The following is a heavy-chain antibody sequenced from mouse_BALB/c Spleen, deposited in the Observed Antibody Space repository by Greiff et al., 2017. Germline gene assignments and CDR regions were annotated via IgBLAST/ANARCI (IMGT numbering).Heavy chain of an antibody. V-gene: IGHV1-7*01. J-gene: IGHJ2*01. CDR1: GYTFTSYW. CDR2: INPSTGYT. Sequence: QVQLKESGAELAKPGASVKMSCKASGYTFTSYWMHWVKQRPGQGLEWIGYINPSTGYTEYNQKFKDKATLTADKSSSTAYMQLSSLTSEDSAVYYCARDGRYYFDYWGQGTTLTVSS. D-gene: IGHD1-2*01. CDR3: ARDGRYYFDY.